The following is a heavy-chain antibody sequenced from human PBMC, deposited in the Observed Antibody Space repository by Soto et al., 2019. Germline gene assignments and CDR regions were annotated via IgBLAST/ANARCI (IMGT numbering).Heavy chain of an antibody. J-gene: IGHJ3*02. Sequence: GGSLRLSCSASGFTFNTYSMTWVRQAPGKGLQWVSSISRSHTYIDYADSVRGRFTISRDNAHNALYLQMDSLRAEDTAVYYCARDSISIVGVAHHQSFYIWGQGTEVPVSS. CDR1: GFTFNTYS. CDR2: ISRSHTYI. D-gene: IGHD2-15*01. V-gene: IGHV3-21*01. CDR3: ARDSISIVGVAHHQSFYI.